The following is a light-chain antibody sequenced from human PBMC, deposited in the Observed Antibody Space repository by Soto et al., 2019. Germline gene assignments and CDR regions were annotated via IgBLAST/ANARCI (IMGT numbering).Light chain of an antibody. Sequence: DIQMTQSPSSLSASVGDRVTITCRASQIVRSNLNWYQQKPGKVPELLIYAASTLQPGVPSRFRGSGSGTDFTLTVSSLQPEDFATYHCQQTFSRPYIFGQGTKLEIE. CDR2: AAS. CDR3: QQTFSRPYI. J-gene: IGKJ2*01. V-gene: IGKV1-39*01. CDR1: QIVRSN.